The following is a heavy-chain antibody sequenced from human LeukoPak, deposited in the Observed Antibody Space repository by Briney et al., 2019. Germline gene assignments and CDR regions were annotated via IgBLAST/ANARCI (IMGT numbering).Heavy chain of an antibody. V-gene: IGHV4-39*07. CDR1: GGSINRSSYY. D-gene: IGHD2-2*01. J-gene: IGHJ5*02. Sequence: SETLSLTCSVSGGSINRSSYYWGWIRQPPGKGLEWIASIYYSGSTYYNPSLKSRVTISVDTSKNQFSLKLSSVTAADTAVYYCARGLRYCSSTSCDNWFDPWGQGTLVTVSS. CDR2: IYYSGST. CDR3: ARGLRYCSSTSCDNWFDP.